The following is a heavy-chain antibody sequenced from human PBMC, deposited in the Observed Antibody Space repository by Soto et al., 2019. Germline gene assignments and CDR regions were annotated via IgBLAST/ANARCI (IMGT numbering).Heavy chain of an antibody. D-gene: IGHD2-15*01. CDR1: GGSINTGGYY. Sequence: QVQLQESGPGLVKPSQTLSLTCTVSGGSINTGGYYWGWIRHLPGEGLEWIGHIFYTGTAYYNPSLRSRVTVSIDTSATQFSLHMYSVTAADTAMYYCASRLDDTPETFFNWFDPWGQGILVTVSS. CDR3: ASRLDDTPETFFNWFDP. J-gene: IGHJ5*01. V-gene: IGHV4-31*03. CDR2: IFYTGTA.